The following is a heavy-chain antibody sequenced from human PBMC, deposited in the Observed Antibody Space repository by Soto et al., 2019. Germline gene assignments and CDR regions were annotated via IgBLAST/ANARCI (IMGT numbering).Heavy chain of an antibody. V-gene: IGHV1-69*13. CDR1: GGTFSSYA. J-gene: IGHJ5*02. CDR3: AREPNSSGWYRNWFDP. CDR2: IIPIFGTA. Sequence: SVKVSCKASGGTFSSYAISWVRQAPGQGLEWMGGIIPIFGTANYAQKFQGRVTITADESTSTAYMELSSLRSEDTAVYYCAREPNSSGWYRNWFDPWGQGTLVTAPQ. D-gene: IGHD6-19*01.